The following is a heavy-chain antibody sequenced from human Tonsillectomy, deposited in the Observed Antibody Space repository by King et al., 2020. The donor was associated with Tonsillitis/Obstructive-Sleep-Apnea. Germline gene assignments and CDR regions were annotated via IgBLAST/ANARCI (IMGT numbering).Heavy chain of an antibody. V-gene: IGHV4-39*01. Sequence: PLQESGPGLVKPSETLSLTCTVSGGFVSSSSYYWGWIRQPPGKGLEWIGSIYYSGSSYYNPSLKSRVTISEDTSMNQFSLKLTSVTAADTAVYYCARESGTYSVGGVWRPSSKDYYYMDVWGKGTTVTVSS. CDR1: GGFVSSSSYY. CDR2: IYYSGSS. D-gene: IGHD1-26*01. J-gene: IGHJ6*03. CDR3: ARESGTYSVGGVWRPSSKDYYYMDV.